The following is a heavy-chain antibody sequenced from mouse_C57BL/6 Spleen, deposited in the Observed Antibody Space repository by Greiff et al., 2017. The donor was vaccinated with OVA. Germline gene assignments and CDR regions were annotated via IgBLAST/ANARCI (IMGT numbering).Heavy chain of an antibody. CDR2: IYWDDDK. Sequence: QVTLKVSGPGILQSSQTLSLTCSFSGFSLSTSGMGVSWIRQPSGKGLEWLAHIYWDDDKRYNPSLKSRLTISKDTSRNQVFLKITSVDTADTATYYCARTGADTVVATRYFDVWGTGTTVTVSS. CDR1: GFSLSTSGMG. V-gene: IGHV8-12*01. J-gene: IGHJ1*03. D-gene: IGHD1-1*01. CDR3: ARTGADTVVATRYFDV.